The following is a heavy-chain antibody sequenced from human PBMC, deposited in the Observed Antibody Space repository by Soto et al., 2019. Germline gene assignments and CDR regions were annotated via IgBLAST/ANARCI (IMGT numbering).Heavy chain of an antibody. CDR3: ARLRAPSKDYYSGMDV. CDR2: IYPGDSDT. CDR1: GYSFTSYW. J-gene: IGHJ6*02. D-gene: IGHD2-2*01. V-gene: IGHV5-51*01. Sequence: GESLKISCKGSGYSFTSYWIGWVRQMPGKGLELMGIIYPGDSDTRYSPSFQGQVTISADKSISTAYLQWSSLKASDTAMYYCARLRAPSKDYYSGMDVWGQGTTVTVSS.